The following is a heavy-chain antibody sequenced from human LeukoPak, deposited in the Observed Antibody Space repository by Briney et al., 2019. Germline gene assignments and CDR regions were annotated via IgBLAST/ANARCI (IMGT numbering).Heavy chain of an antibody. CDR1: GYTFTSYY. J-gene: IGHJ5*02. D-gene: IGHD1-26*01. Sequence: GASVKVSCKASGYTFTSYYMHWVRQAPGQGLGWRGIINPSGGSTSYAQKFQGRVTMTRDTSTSTVYMELSSLRSEDAAVYYCARVSGSYSFFDPWGQGTLVTVSS. CDR3: ARVSGSYSFFDP. V-gene: IGHV1-46*01. CDR2: INPSGGST.